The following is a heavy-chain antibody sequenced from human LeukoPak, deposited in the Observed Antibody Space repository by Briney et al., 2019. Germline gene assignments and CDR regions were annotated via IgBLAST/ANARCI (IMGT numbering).Heavy chain of an antibody. CDR3: ARFLRFLDY. CDR1: GFTFSDYR. J-gene: IGHJ4*02. CDR2: ISSGSGTI. D-gene: IGHD3-3*01. Sequence: GGSLRLSCAASGFTFSDYRMSWVRQTPGKGLEWVSYISSGSGTIYYADSVKGRFTFSRDNAKKSLYLQMNSLRDEDTAVYYCARFLRFLDYWGQGTLVTVSS. V-gene: IGHV3-48*02.